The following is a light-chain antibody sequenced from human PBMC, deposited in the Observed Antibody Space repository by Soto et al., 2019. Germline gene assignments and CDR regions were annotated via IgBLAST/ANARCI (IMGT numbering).Light chain of an antibody. CDR1: TPNIGAGYT. CDR2: DTT. J-gene: IGLJ3*02. CDR3: QSYDRSLRASV. V-gene: IGLV1-40*01. Sequence: QSVLTQPPSVSGAPGQRVTISCTGSTPNIGAGYTVHWYQQLPGTAPKLLIYDTTYRPSGVPDRFSGSESGTSASLAITGLQPEDEANYHCQSYDRSLRASVFGGGTKVTVL.